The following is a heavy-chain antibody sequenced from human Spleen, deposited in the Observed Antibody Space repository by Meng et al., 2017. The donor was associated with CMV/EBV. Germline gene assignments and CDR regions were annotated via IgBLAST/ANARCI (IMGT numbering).Heavy chain of an antibody. Sequence: GGSLRLSCTASGFIFGDYLMGWVRQAPGKGPEWAGVIRKNGYGGTTEYAASVKGRFTISRDDSKSIAYLQMNSLKIEDTAVYYCTRGGISAMRDGMDVWGQGTTVTVSS. CDR1: GFIFGDYL. D-gene: IGHD2-2*01. J-gene: IGHJ6*02. V-gene: IGHV3-49*04. CDR2: IRKNGYGGTT. CDR3: TRGGISAMRDGMDV.